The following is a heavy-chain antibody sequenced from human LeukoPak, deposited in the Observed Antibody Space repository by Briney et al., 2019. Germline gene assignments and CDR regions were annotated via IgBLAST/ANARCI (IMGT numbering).Heavy chain of an antibody. CDR2: INTNTGNP. Sequence: ASVKVSCTASGYTFTSYYMHWVRQAPGQGLEWMGWINTNTGNPTYAQGFTGRFVFSLDTSVSTAYLQISSLKAEDTAVYYCARELYSSSWYLDYYYGMDVWGQGTTVTVSS. V-gene: IGHV7-4-1*02. D-gene: IGHD6-13*01. CDR3: ARELYSSSWYLDYYYGMDV. CDR1: GYTFTSYY. J-gene: IGHJ6*02.